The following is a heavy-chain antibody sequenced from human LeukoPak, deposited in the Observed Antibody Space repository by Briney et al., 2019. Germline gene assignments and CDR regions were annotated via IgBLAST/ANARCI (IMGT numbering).Heavy chain of an antibody. J-gene: IGHJ4*02. V-gene: IGHV3-7*04. Sequence: GGSLRLSCAASGFTFRKYWMSWVRQAPGKGLEWVANIHPDGEEKYHVDFVEGRFTIFGDNAKNLLYLQMDSLRVEDTAVYYCARGDDFSGDYWGQGTLVTVSS. CDR2: IHPDGEEK. D-gene: IGHD3/OR15-3a*01. CDR1: GFTFRKYW. CDR3: ARGDDFSGDY.